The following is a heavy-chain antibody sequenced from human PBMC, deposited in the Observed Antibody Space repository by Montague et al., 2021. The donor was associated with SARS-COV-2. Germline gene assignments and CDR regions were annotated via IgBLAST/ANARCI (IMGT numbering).Heavy chain of an antibody. V-gene: IGHV4-61*02. CDR2: IYTSGST. Sequence: TLSLTCTVSGGSISSGSYYWSWIRQPAGKGLEWIGRIYTSGSTNYNPSLKSRVTISVDTSKNQFSLKLSSVTAADTVVYYCARDGGIGDSGSNTWSYYYYGMHVRGQGTTVTVSS. J-gene: IGHJ6*02. CDR1: GGSISSGSYY. CDR3: ARDGGIGDSGSNTWSYYYYGMHV. D-gene: IGHD3-22*01.